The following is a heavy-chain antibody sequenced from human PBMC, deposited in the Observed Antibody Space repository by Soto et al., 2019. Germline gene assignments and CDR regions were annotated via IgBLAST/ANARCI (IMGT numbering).Heavy chain of an antibody. CDR1: GGSFSSANSN. V-gene: IGHV4-39*07. D-gene: IGHD1-1*01. CDR3: AKVSNGSQGDH. CDR2: IHPTRNT. Sequence: SETLSLTSPVYGGSFSSANSNWAGVRHPPGRGLEWIASIHPTRNTYNSPSPKTRVIISVHTSRPQFSRRLASVTAAETAVYFCAKVSNGSQGDHWGQGTLVTVSS. J-gene: IGHJ4*02.